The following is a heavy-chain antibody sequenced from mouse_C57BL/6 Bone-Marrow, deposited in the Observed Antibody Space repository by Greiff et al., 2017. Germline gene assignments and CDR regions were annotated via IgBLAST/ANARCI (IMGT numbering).Heavy chain of an antibody. V-gene: IGHV10-1*01. D-gene: IGHD2-4*01. CDR2: IRSKSNNYAT. Sequence: EVKLLESGGGLVQPKGSLKLSCAASGFSFNTYAMNWVRQAPGKGLEWVARIRSKSNNYATYYADSVKDRFTISRDDSESMLYLQMNNLKTEDTAMYYCVRHADYDDVAYYFDYWGQGTTLTVSS. J-gene: IGHJ2*01. CDR1: GFSFNTYA. CDR3: VRHADYDDVAYYFDY.